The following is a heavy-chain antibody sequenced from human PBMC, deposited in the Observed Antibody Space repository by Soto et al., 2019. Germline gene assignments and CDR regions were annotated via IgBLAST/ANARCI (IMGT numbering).Heavy chain of an antibody. CDR3: ARSYYYGSSGYYYRD. D-gene: IGHD3-22*01. CDR1: GFTFSNYW. V-gene: IGHV3-74*01. CDR2: ISTDGSTT. J-gene: IGHJ4*02. Sequence: GGSLRLSCAASGFTFSNYWMHWVRQAPGKGLVWVSRISTDGSTTGYADSVEGRFTISRDNAKNTVYLQLNSLRAEDTAVYYCARSYYYGSSGYYYRDWGQGALVTVSS.